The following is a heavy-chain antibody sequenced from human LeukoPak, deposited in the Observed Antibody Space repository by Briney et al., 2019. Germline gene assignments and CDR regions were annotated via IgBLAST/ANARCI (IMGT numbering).Heavy chain of an antibody. CDR2: INPYSGGT. CDR3: ARVVGAAAAPDY. Sequence: ASVKVSCKTSGYTFTGFYMHWVRQAPGQGLEWMGWINPYSGGTNYAQNFQGRVTMTRDTSISTAYMEVTSPRSDDTAVYYCARVVGAAAAPDYWGQGTLVTVSS. CDR1: GYTFTGFY. J-gene: IGHJ4*02. V-gene: IGHV1-2*02. D-gene: IGHD2-15*01.